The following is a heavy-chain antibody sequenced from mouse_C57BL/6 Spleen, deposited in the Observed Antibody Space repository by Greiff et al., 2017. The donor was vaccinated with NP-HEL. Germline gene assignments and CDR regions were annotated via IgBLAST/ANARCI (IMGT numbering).Heavy chain of an antibody. CDR3: TNGNYGYFDV. CDR2: IDPETGGT. Sequence: QVQLQQSGAELVRPGASVTLSCKASGYTFTDYEMHWVKQTPVHGLEWIGAIDPETGGTAYNQKFKGKAILTADKSSSTAYMELRSLTSEDSAVYYCTNGNYGYFDVWGTGTTVTVSS. J-gene: IGHJ1*03. CDR1: GYTFTDYE. D-gene: IGHD2-1*01. V-gene: IGHV1-15*01.